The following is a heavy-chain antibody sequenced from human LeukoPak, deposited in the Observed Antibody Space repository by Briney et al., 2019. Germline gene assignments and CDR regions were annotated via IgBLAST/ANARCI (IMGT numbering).Heavy chain of an antibody. CDR3: ARDSPGIAANWFDP. Sequence: SETLSLTCTVSGGSISSSSYYWGWIRQPPGKGLEWIGSIYYSGSTYYNPSLKSRVTISVDTSKNQFSLKLSSVTAADTAVYYCARDSPGIAANWFDPWGQGTLVTVSS. D-gene: IGHD6-25*01. J-gene: IGHJ5*02. CDR2: IYYSGST. V-gene: IGHV4-39*07. CDR1: GGSISSSSYY.